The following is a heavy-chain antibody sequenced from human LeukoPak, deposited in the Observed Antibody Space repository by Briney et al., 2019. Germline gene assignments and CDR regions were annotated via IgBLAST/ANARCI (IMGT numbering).Heavy chain of an antibody. Sequence: GGSLRLSCAASGFTLSDSWMTWVRQAPGKGLEWVGRIKSKAYGETTDYAAPVKGRFTISRDDSENTLYLQMNSLKTEDTAVYFCTTGPRGGSYGDWGQGTLVTVSS. D-gene: IGHD1-26*01. CDR3: TTGPRGGSYGD. CDR1: GFTLSDSW. J-gene: IGHJ4*02. CDR2: IKSKAYGETT. V-gene: IGHV3-15*01.